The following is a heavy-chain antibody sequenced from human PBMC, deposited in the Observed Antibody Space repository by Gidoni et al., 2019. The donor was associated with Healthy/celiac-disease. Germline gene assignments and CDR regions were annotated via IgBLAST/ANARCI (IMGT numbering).Heavy chain of an antibody. V-gene: IGHV3-21*01. CDR3: ARDEMYSSSGFVDY. Sequence: EVQLVESGGGLVKPGGSLRLSCAASGFTFSSYSMNWVRQAPGKGLEWVSSISSSSSYIYYADSGKGRFTISRDNAKNSLYLQMNSLRAEDTAVYYCARDEMYSSSGFVDYWGQGTLVTVSS. CDR1: GFTFSSYS. J-gene: IGHJ4*02. D-gene: IGHD6-6*01. CDR2: ISSSSSYI.